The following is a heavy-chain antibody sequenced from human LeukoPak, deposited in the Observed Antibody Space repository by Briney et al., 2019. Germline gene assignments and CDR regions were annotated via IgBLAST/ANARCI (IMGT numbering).Heavy chain of an antibody. V-gene: IGHV4-59*08. CDR2: IYNTGRT. D-gene: IGHD1-26*01. J-gene: IGHJ4*02. CDR1: GGSITNYY. Sequence: PSETLSLTCSVSGGSITNYYWSWIRQSPGKGLGWIGSIYNTGRTNYNPSLQSRVTMSIDTSKNQFSLKLSSVTAADTAVYYCARQGELAIDYWGQGTLVTVSS. CDR3: ARQGELAIDY.